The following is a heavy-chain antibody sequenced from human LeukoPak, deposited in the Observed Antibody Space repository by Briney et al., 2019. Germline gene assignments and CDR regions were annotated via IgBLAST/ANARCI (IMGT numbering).Heavy chain of an antibody. CDR2: IYYSGST. CDR1: GGSISSYY. V-gene: IGHV4-59*08. J-gene: IGHJ4*02. D-gene: IGHD6-19*01. Sequence: PSETLSLTCTVSGGSISSYYWSWIRQPPGKGLEWIGYIYYSGSTNYNPSLKSRVTISVDTSKSQISLRLSSVTAADTAVYYCARLAGDYFDYWGQGTLVTVSS. CDR3: ARLAGDYFDY.